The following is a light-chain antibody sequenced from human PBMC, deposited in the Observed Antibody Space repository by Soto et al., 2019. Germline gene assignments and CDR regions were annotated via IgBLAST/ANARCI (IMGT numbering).Light chain of an antibody. J-gene: IGKJ2*01. CDR3: QQYDEWPPSYT. V-gene: IGKV3-15*01. Sequence: EIVMTQSPATLSVSPGERATLSCRASQSVSSNLAWYQQKPGQAPRLLIYGASTRATGIPARSSGSGSGTEFTLTISSLQSEDFAIYYCQQYDEWPPSYTFGQGTQLEI. CDR1: QSVSSN. CDR2: GAS.